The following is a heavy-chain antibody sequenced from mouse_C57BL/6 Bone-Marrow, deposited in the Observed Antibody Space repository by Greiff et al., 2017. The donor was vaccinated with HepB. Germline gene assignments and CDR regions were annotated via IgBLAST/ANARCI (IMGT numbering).Heavy chain of an antibody. V-gene: IGHV3-6*01. J-gene: IGHJ2*01. Sequence: ESGPGLVKPSQSLSLTCSVTGYSITSGYYWNWIRQFPGNKLEWMGYISYDGSNNYNPSLKNRISITRDTSKNQFFLKLNSVTTEDTATYYCASFTTVVDYWGQGTTLTVSS. CDR2: ISYDGSN. D-gene: IGHD1-1*01. CDR3: ASFTTVVDY. CDR1: GYSITSGYY.